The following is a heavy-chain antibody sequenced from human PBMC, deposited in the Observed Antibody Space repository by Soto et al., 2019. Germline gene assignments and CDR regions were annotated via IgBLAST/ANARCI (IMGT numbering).Heavy chain of an antibody. CDR3: AKAARGYTSGWYTLDY. CDR1: GFTFSTYT. Sequence: VQLVESGGGVVQPGRSLRLSCAASGFTFSTYTMHWVRQAPGKGLEWVADISYDGINKYFADSVKGRFTISRDNSKNTLYLQMNRLRADDTAVYYCAKAARGYTSGWYTLDYWGQGTLVTVSS. D-gene: IGHD6-19*01. CDR2: ISYDGINK. V-gene: IGHV3-30-3*01. J-gene: IGHJ4*02.